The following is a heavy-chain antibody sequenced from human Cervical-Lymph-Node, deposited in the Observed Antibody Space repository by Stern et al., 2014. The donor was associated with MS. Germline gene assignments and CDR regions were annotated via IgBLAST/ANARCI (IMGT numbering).Heavy chain of an antibody. J-gene: IGHJ6*02. CDR1: GFTFSNYS. Sequence: VQLVESGAEVKTPGASVQVSCKPSGFTFSNYSVHWLRQAPVQRPEWMGRISPKNGDTNYAPKFQGRVTMTRDTSVGLVSLEVTRLRLDDTAIYYCAENMDVWGQGTTVTVSS. CDR2: ISPKNGDT. CDR3: AENMDV. V-gene: IGHV1-2*02.